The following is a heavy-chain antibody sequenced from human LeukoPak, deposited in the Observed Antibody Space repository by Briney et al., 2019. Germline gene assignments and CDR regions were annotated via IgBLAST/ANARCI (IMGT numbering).Heavy chain of an antibody. Sequence: SETLSLTCAVSGGSISGGGYSWSWIRQPPGKGLEWIGYIYHSGSTYYNPSLKSRVTISVDRSKNQFSLKLSSVTAADTAVYYCARGSPMYEGRFDPWGQGTLVTVSS. J-gene: IGHJ5*02. CDR1: GGSISGGGYS. D-gene: IGHD2-8*01. V-gene: IGHV4-30-2*01. CDR3: ARGSPMYEGRFDP. CDR2: IYHSGST.